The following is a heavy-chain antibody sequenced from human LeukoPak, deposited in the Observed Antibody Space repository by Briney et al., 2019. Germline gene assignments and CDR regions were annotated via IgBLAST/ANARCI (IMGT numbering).Heavy chain of an antibody. CDR1: GFTFSSYW. J-gene: IGHJ4*02. V-gene: IGHV3-74*01. CDR2: INSDGSST. Sequence: PPGGSLRLSCAASGFTFSSYWMHWVRQAPGKGLVWVSRINSDGSSTSYADSVKGRFTISRDNAKNTLYLQMNSLRAEDTAVYYCARGRPRLLWFRRPTQDFDYWGQGTLVTVSS. D-gene: IGHD3-10*01. CDR3: ARGRPRLLWFRRPTQDFDY.